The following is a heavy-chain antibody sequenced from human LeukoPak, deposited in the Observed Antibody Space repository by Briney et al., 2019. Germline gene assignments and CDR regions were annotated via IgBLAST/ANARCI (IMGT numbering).Heavy chain of an antibody. CDR2: ISYDGSNK. D-gene: IGHD2-2*01. V-gene: IGHV3-30*18. CDR1: GFTFSSYG. CDR3: AKATPGVVVVPAATDYGMDV. Sequence: GGSLRLSCAASGFTFSSYGMHWVPQAPGKGLEWVAVISYDGSNKYYADSVKGRFTISKDNSKNTLYLQMNSLRAEDTAVYYCAKATPGVVVVPAATDYGMDVWGQGTTVTVSS. J-gene: IGHJ6*02.